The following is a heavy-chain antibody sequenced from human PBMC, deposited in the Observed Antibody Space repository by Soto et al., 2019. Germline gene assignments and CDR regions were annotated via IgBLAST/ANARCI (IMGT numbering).Heavy chain of an antibody. V-gene: IGHV4-59*01. Sequence: PSETLSLTCTVSGASIGSYYWSLIRQPPGKGLEWIGYIHYSGSTKYNPSLKSRVTISIDTSKNQFSLKLSSVTAADTAVYYCARVGWTTVGYYFDYWGQGALVTVSS. CDR1: GASIGSYY. D-gene: IGHD4-17*01. CDR3: ARVGWTTVGYYFDY. J-gene: IGHJ4*02. CDR2: IHYSGST.